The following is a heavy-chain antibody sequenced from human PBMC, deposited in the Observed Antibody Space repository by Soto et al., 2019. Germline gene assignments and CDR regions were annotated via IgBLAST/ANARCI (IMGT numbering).Heavy chain of an antibody. CDR1: GGSISSYY. J-gene: IGHJ4*02. CDR2: VYHTGST. V-gene: IGHV4-59*01. CDR3: ARVGYYDSSSVFDY. Sequence: PSETLSLTCTVSGGSISSYYLSWIRQPPGKGLEWIGYVYHTGSTNYNPSLKSRVTISADMSNNQFSLKPTSVTAADTAVYYCARVGYYDSSSVFDYWGQGTLVTVSS. D-gene: IGHD3-22*01.